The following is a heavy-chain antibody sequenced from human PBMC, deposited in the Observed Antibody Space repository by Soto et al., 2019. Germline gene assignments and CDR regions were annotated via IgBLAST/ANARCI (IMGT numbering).Heavy chain of an antibody. CDR1: GFTFSSYA. J-gene: IGHJ5*02. V-gene: IGHV3-23*01. D-gene: IGHD2-2*01. Sequence: GGSLRLSCAASGFTFSSYAMSWVRQAPGKGLEWVSAISGSGGSTYYADSVKGRFTISRDNSKNTLYLQMNSLRAEATAVYYCAKTARYCSSTSCRRGLGISNTENWFDPWGQGTLVTVSS. CDR2: ISGSGGST. CDR3: AKTARYCSSTSCRRGLGISNTENWFDP.